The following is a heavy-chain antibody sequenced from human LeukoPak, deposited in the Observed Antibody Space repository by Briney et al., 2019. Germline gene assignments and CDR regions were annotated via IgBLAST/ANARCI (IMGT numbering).Heavy chain of an antibody. CDR3: ARDKKGQQLVRLQPPDP. CDR2: ISYDGSNK. J-gene: IGHJ5*02. Sequence: GGSLRLSCAASGFTFSSYAMHWVRQAPGKGLEWVAVISYDGSNKYYADSVKGRFTISRGNSKNTLYLQMNSLRAEDTAVYYCARDKKGQQLVRLQPPDPWGQGTLVTVSS. D-gene: IGHD6-6*01. CDR1: GFTFSSYA. V-gene: IGHV3-30-3*01.